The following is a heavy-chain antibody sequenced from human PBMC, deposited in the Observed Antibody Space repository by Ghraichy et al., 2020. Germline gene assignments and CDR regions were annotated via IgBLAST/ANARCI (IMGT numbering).Heavy chain of an antibody. V-gene: IGHV3-7*01. CDR1: GFTFRLYW. Sequence: GGSLRLSCAASGFTFRLYWMSWVRQAPGKGLEWVANIKLDESEEYYVDSVKGRFTISRDNAKNLLYLQMNTLRAEDTAVYFCARDLEVSYYDSRAYYGYWGQGTLVTVSS. J-gene: IGHJ4*02. D-gene: IGHD3-22*01. CDR2: IKLDESEE. CDR3: ARDLEVSYYDSRAYYGY.